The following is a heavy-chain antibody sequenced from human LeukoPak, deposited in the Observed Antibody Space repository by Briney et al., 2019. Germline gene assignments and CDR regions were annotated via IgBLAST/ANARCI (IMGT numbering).Heavy chain of an antibody. J-gene: IGHJ6*02. V-gene: IGHV3-23*01. CDR3: AKTHYDFWSGYYLGGRNLYYYYGMDV. D-gene: IGHD3-3*01. CDR2: ISGSGGST. CDR1: GFTFSSYA. Sequence: PGGSLRLSCAASGFTFSSYAMSWVRQAPGKGLEWVSAISGSGGSTYYADSVKGRFTISRDNSKNTLYLQMNSLRAEDTAVYYCAKTHYDFWSGYYLGGRNLYYYYGMDVWGQGTTVTVSS.